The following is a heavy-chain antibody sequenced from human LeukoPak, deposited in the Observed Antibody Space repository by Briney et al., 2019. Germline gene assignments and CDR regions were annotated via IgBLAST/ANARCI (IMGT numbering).Heavy chain of an antibody. D-gene: IGHD6-13*01. V-gene: IGHV4-39*07. CDR3: ARGGQIITTAGFNWFDP. CDR2: FHYTGST. J-gene: IGHJ5*02. Sequence: PSETLSLTCTVSGGSISSSNYYWGWIRQSPGKGLEWIGSFHYTGSTYYNPSLKTRVTISVDTSKNQFSLKLSSVTAADTAVYYCARGGQIITTAGFNWFDPWGQGTLVTVSS. CDR1: GGSISSSNYY.